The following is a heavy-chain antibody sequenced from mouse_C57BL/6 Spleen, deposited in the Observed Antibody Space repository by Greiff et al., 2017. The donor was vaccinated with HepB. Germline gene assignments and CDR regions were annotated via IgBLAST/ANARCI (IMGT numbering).Heavy chain of an antibody. J-gene: IGHJ2*01. CDR1: GYTFTDYY. D-gene: IGHD2-3*01. Sequence: VQLQQSGPELVKPGASVKISCKASGYTFTDYYMNWVKQSHGKSLEWIGDINPNNGGTSYNQKFKGKATLTVDKSPSTAYMELRSLTSEDSAVYYCARLRWLLRYFDYWGQGTTLTVSS. V-gene: IGHV1-26*01. CDR2: INPNNGGT. CDR3: ARLRWLLRYFDY.